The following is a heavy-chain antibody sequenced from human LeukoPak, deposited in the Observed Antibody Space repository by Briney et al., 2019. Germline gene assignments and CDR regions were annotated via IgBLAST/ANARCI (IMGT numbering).Heavy chain of an antibody. J-gene: IGHJ4*02. D-gene: IGHD5-12*01. V-gene: IGHV3-23*01. Sequence: GGSLRLSCAASGFTFSSHAMSWVRQAPGKGLEWVSGISGRGDSTVYVGSVKGRFTISRDNSKDTLYLQMNSLRAEDTAVYYCARNENSGWGYFDYWGQGTLVTVSS. CDR1: GFTFSSHA. CDR2: ISGRGDST. CDR3: ARNENSGWGYFDY.